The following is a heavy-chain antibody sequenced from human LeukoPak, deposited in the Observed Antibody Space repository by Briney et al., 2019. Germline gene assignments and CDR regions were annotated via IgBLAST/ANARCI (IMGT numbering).Heavy chain of an antibody. J-gene: IGHJ4*02. Sequence: PGGSLRLSCAASGFTFSSYGMHWVRQAPGKGLEWVAVISYDGSNKYYADSVKGRFTISRDNFKNTLYLQMNSLRAEDTAVYYCAKIILDDYVWGGFDYWGQGTLVTVSS. CDR1: GFTFSSYG. D-gene: IGHD3-16*01. CDR3: AKIILDDYVWGGFDY. CDR2: ISYDGSNK. V-gene: IGHV3-30*18.